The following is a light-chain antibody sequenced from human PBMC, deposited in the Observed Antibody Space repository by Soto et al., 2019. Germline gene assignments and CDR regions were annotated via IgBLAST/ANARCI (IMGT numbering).Light chain of an antibody. Sequence: DLPMTQSPSSLSASVGDRVTITCQASQDISNYLNWYQQKPGKAPKLLIYDASNLETGVPSRFSGSGSGTDFTFTISSLQPEDIATYYCQQNDNLPPTFGQGTKLEIK. CDR2: DAS. V-gene: IGKV1-33*01. CDR3: QQNDNLPPT. J-gene: IGKJ2*01. CDR1: QDISNY.